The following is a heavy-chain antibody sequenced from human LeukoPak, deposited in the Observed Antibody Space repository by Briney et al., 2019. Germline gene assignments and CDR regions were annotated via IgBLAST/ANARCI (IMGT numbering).Heavy chain of an antibody. J-gene: IGHJ4*02. CDR2: IHHSGST. Sequence: SETLSLTCSVSIGSFTGYFWTWIRQPPGKGLEWIAEIHHSGSTKSNPSLKSRVTTSIDTSKNQFSLYLSSVTAADTAVYYCAGGLPGWGGFDYWGQGTLVTVSS. V-gene: IGHV4-34*01. CDR1: IGSFTGYF. CDR3: AGGLPGWGGFDY. D-gene: IGHD3-10*01.